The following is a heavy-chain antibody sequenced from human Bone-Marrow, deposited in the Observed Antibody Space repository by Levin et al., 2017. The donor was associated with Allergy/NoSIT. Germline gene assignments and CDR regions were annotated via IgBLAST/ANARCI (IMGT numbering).Heavy chain of an antibody. D-gene: IGHD2-8*01. CDR1: GFIFSDYY. CDR3: AREVVLQPEPTYYHYYGIDV. V-gene: IGHV3-11*01. CDR2: LSPSGDSI. Sequence: GSLRLSCAASGFIFSDYYMTWIRQAPGKGLEWVAFLSPSGDSIYYADSVKGRFTISRDNAKNSLFLQMNSLRDEDTAVYYCAREVVLQPEPTYYHYYGIDVWGQGTTVTVSS. J-gene: IGHJ6*02.